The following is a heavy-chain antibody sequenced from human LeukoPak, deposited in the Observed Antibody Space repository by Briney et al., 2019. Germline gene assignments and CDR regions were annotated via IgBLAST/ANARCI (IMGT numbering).Heavy chain of an antibody. J-gene: IGHJ4*02. V-gene: IGHV4-34*01. CDR3: ARGISFPPDDYGDYVVYYFDY. Sequence: SETPSLTCAVYGGSFSGYYWSWIRQPPGKGLEWIGEINHRGSTNYNPSLKSRVTISVDTSKNQFSLKLSSVAAADTAVYYCARGISFPPDDYGDYVVYYFDYWGQGTLVTVSS. D-gene: IGHD4-17*01. CDR2: INHRGST. CDR1: GGSFSGYY.